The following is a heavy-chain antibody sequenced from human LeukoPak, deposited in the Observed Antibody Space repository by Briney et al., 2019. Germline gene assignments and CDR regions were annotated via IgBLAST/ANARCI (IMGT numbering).Heavy chain of an antibody. CDR1: GYTFTGYY. D-gene: IGHD3-22*01. CDR3: ARVGAWRSDYYDSSGLV. J-gene: IGHJ4*02. CDR2: INPNSGGT. Sequence: ASVKVSCKASGYTFTGYYMHWVRQAPGQGLEWMGWINPNSGGTNYAQKFQGRVTMTRDTSISTAYMELRSLRSDDTAVYYCARVGAWRSDYYDSSGLVWGQGTLVTVSS. V-gene: IGHV1-2*02.